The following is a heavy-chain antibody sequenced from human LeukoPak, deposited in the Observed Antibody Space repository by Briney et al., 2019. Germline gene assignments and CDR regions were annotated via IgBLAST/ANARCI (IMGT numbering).Heavy chain of an antibody. J-gene: IGHJ6*02. CDR1: GGSIRSGSYY. V-gene: IGHV4-61*02. Sequence: SETLSLTCTVSGGSIRSGSYYWSWIRQPAGKALEWIGRIYTSGSTNYNPSLKSRVTISVDTSKNQFSLKLSSVTAADTAVYYCAAAGGASYYYYGMDVWGQGTTVTVSS. CDR3: AAAGGASYYYYGMDV. D-gene: IGHD6-13*01. CDR2: IYTSGST.